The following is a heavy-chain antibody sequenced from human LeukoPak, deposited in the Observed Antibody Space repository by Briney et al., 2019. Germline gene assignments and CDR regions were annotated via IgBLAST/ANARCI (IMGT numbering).Heavy chain of an antibody. CDR3: AKSSVGAVAGKVYYYYGMDV. CDR2: IRYDGSNK. D-gene: IGHD6-19*01. V-gene: IGHV3-30*02. CDR1: GFTFSSYG. J-gene: IGHJ6*02. Sequence: PGGSLRLSCAASGFTFSSYGMHWVRQAPGKGLEGGAFIRYDGSNKYYADSVKGRFTISRDNSKNTLYLQMNSLRAEDTAVYYCAKSSVGAVAGKVYYYYGMDVWGQGTTVTVSS.